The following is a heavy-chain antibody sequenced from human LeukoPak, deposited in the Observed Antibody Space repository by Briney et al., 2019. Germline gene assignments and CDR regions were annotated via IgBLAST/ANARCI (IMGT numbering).Heavy chain of an antibody. CDR2: IYYTGST. J-gene: IGHJ6*03. CDR1: GGSFSRHY. V-gene: IGHV4-59*11. Sequence: PSETLSLTCAVYGGSFSRHYWTWIRQPPGKGLEWIGYIYYTGSTIYNPSLKSRVTISVDTSKNQFSLKLSSVTAADTAVYYCARVGDSSSSGYYYYMDVWGKGTTVTVSS. D-gene: IGHD6-6*01. CDR3: ARVGDSSSSGYYYYMDV.